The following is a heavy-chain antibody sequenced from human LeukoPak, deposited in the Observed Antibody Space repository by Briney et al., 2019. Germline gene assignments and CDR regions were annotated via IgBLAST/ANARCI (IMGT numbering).Heavy chain of an antibody. CDR1: GFTFSSYS. CDR3: AKAGFDWLSTFDY. J-gene: IGHJ4*02. CDR2: ISSSSSTI. Sequence: GGSLRLSCAASGFTFSSYSMNWVRQAPGKGLEWVSYISSSSSTIYYADSVKGRFTISRDNSKNTLYLQMNSLRAEDTAVYYCAKAGFDWLSTFDYWGQGTLVTVSS. V-gene: IGHV3-48*01. D-gene: IGHD3-9*01.